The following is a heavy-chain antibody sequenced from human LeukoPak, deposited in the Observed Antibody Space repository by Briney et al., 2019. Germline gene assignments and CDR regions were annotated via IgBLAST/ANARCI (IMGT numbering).Heavy chain of an antibody. CDR2: ISYDGSNK. CDR3: ARDMGYDILAAFDI. CDR1: GFTFNSYA. Sequence: GGSLRLSCAASGFTFNSYAMSWVRQAPGKGLEWVAVISYDGSNKYYADSVKGRFTISRDNSKNTLYLQMNSLRAEDTAVYYCARDMGYDILAAFDIWGQGTMVTVSS. J-gene: IGHJ3*02. D-gene: IGHD3-9*01. V-gene: IGHV3-30-3*01.